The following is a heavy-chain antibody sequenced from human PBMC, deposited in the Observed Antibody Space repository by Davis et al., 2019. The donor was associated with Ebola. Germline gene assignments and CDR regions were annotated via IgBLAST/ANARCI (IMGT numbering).Heavy chain of an antibody. CDR3: ARDLEGRDGDSWSYYYYYMDV. D-gene: IGHD6-13*01. Sequence: ASVKVSCKASGYTFTGYYIHWVRQAPGQGLEWMGWINPNSGGTNYAQKFQGRVTMTRDTSISTAYMDLSRLRSDDTAVYYCARDLEGRDGDSWSYYYYYMDVWGKGITVTVSS. CDR2: INPNSGGT. CDR1: GYTFTGYY. J-gene: IGHJ6*03. V-gene: IGHV1-2*02.